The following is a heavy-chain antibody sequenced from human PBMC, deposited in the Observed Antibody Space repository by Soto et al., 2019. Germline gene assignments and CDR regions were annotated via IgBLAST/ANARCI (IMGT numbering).Heavy chain of an antibody. D-gene: IGHD6-13*01. J-gene: IGHJ4*02. CDR1: GGTFSGYA. V-gene: IGHV1-69*13. CDR2: IIPIFGTA. CDR3: ARDPRTAAGTYFDY. Sequence: SVKVSCKASGGTFSGYAISWVRQAPGQGLEWMGGIIPIFGTANYAQKFQGRVTITADESTSTAYMELSSLRSEDTAVYYCARDPRTAAGTYFDYWGQGTLVTVSS.